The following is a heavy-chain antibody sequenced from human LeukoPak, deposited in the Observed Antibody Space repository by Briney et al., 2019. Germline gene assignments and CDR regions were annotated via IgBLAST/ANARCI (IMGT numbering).Heavy chain of an antibody. CDR3: ARVRYCSGGSCSTLFDY. Sequence: GESLQISCKGSGYSFTSYWIGWVRQMPGKGLEWMGIIYPGDSDTRYSPSFQGQVTMTRDTSISTAYMELSRLRSDDTAVYYCARVRYCSGGSCSTLFDYWGQGTLVTVSS. D-gene: IGHD2-15*01. CDR2: IYPGDSDT. V-gene: IGHV5-51*01. CDR1: GYSFTSYW. J-gene: IGHJ4*02.